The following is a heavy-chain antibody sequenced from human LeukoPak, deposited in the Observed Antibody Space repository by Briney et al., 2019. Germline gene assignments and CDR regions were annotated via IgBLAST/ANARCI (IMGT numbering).Heavy chain of an antibody. CDR3: ARDAYDYASES. CDR1: GFTFSAYW. D-gene: IGHD2-2*01. V-gene: IGHV3-7*01. CDR2: MNPDGSDK. Sequence: GGSLRLSCAASGFTFSAYWMTWVRQAPGKGLEWVANMNPDGSDKKYVDSVKGRFTTSRDNAKNSLYLQMNSLRVEDTAVYYCARDAYDYASESWGQGTLVTVSS. J-gene: IGHJ5*02.